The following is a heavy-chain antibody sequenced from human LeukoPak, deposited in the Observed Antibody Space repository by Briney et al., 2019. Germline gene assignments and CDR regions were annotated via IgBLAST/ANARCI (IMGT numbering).Heavy chain of an antibody. D-gene: IGHD2-21*02. V-gene: IGHV3-15*01. CDR3: TREAVTANGYFDY. J-gene: IGHJ4*02. Sequence: GGSLRLSCAASGFTFSNAWMTWVRQAPGKGLEWVCRIKSKTDGGTTDYAAPVKGSFTISRDDSKNTLYLQMNGLKTEDTAVYYCTREAVTANGYFDYWGQGTLVTVSS. CDR1: GFTFSNAW. CDR2: IKSKTDGGTT.